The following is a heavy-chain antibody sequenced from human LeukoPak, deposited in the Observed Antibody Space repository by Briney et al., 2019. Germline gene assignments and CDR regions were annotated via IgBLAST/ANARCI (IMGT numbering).Heavy chain of an antibody. J-gene: IGHJ3*02. D-gene: IGHD3-10*01. CDR3: AKSNGYGLIDI. CDR1: GGSISSSNW. Sequence: SETLSLTCTVSGGSISSSNWWSWVRQPPGKGLEWIGEIYHSGSTNYNPSLKSRVTISVDKSKNQFSLRLNSVTAADTAVYYCAKSNGYGLIDIWGQGTMVTVSS. CDR2: IYHSGST. V-gene: IGHV4-4*02.